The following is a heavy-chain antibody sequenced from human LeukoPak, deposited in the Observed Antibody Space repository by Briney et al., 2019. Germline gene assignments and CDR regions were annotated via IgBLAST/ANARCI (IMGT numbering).Heavy chain of an antibody. CDR1: GGSISSYY. D-gene: IGHD6-13*01. CDR2: IYYSGST. V-gene: IGHV4-59*12. Sequence: SETLSLTCTVSGGSISSYYWSWIRQPPGKGLEWIGYIYYSGSTNYNPSLKSRVTISVDKSKNQFSLKLSSVTAADTAVYYCARAPGYSSSRYSDYWGQGTLVTVSS. CDR3: ARAPGYSSSRYSDY. J-gene: IGHJ4*02.